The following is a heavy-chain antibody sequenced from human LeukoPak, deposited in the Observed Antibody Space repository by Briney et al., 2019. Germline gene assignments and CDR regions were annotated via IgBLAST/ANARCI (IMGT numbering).Heavy chain of an antibody. CDR1: CGSISSGGYS. CDR3: ARVDSSGYHFDY. J-gene: IGHJ4*02. V-gene: IGHV4-30-2*01. CDR2: IYHSGST. D-gene: IGHD3-22*01. Sequence: SQTLSLTCAVSCGSISSGGYSWSWIRQPPGKGLEWIGYIYHSGSTYYNPSLKSRVTISVDRSKNQFSLKLSSVTAADTAVYYCARVDSSGYHFDYWGQGTLVTVSS.